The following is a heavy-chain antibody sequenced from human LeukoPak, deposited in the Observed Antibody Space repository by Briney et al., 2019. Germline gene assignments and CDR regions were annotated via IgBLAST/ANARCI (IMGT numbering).Heavy chain of an antibody. D-gene: IGHD3-10*01. CDR1: GGSISSGGYY. CDR3: AGAKNYFGLNHDAFDI. J-gene: IGHJ3*02. V-gene: IGHV4-31*03. CDR2: IYYSGST. Sequence: SQTLSLTCTASGGSISSGGYYWSWIRQHPGKGLEWIGYIYYSGSTYYNPSLKSRVTISVDTSKNQFSLKLSSVTAADTAVYYCAGAKNYFGLNHDAFDIWGQGTMVTVSS.